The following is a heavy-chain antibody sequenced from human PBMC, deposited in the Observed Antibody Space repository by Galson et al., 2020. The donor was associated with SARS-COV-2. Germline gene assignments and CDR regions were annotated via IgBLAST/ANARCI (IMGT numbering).Heavy chain of an antibody. Sequence: ETSETLSLTCTVSRGSISGHYWSWIRQPPGKGLEWIGYVSDSGSANYNPSLKSRVTISLDTPKKQFSLKVNSVTAADTAVYYCAKLADGRRSSEDYWGQGTLVTVSS. CDR1: RGSISGHY. CDR3: AKLADGRRSSEDY. D-gene: IGHD1-26*01. J-gene: IGHJ4*02. V-gene: IGHV4-59*08. CDR2: VSDSGSA.